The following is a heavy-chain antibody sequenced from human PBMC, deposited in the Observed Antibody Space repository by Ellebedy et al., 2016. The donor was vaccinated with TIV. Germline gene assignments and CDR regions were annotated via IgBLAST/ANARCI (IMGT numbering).Heavy chain of an antibody. CDR2: INPNTGAT. Sequence: AASVKVSCKTSGYTFAGYYIHWVRQAPGQGLEWMGWINPNTGATKYAQKFQGRVTMTRATSISTTYTELSSLRSDDAAVYYCARRNYFFDSWGQGTLVTVSS. V-gene: IGHV1-2*02. D-gene: IGHD1-14*01. J-gene: IGHJ4*02. CDR1: GYTFAGYY. CDR3: ARRNYFFDS.